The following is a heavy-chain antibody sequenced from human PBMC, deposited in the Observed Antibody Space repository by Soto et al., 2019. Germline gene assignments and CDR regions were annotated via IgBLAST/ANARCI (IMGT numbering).Heavy chain of an antibody. V-gene: IGHV4-59*08. CDR1: GGSISSYY. D-gene: IGHD6-6*01. Sequence: SETLSLTCTVSGGSISSYYWSWIRQPPGKGLEWIGYIYYSGSTNYNPSLKSRVTISVDTSKNQFSLKLSSATAADTAVYYCARSMYSTSAQLYYGMDVWGQGTTVT. J-gene: IGHJ6*02. CDR2: IYYSGST. CDR3: ARSMYSTSAQLYYGMDV.